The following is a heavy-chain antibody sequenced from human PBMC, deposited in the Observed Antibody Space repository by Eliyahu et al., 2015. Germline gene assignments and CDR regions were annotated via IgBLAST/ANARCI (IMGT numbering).Heavy chain of an antibody. Sequence: QVQLQQWGARLLKPSETLSLXCXVXXGSXSGSYWXWVRQPPRKGLEWIGEINQSGSTNYNPSLKSRVTISVDTSKKQFSLKVTSVTAADTAVYYCAVGGHRVLYGDLQFDYWGREPWSPSPQ. CDR1: XGSXSGSY. CDR2: INQSGST. CDR3: AVGGHRVLYGDLQFDY. D-gene: IGHD3-16*01. V-gene: IGHV4-34*01. J-gene: IGHJ4*02.